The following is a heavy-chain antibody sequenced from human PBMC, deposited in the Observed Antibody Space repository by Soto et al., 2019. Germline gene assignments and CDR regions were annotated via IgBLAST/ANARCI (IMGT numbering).Heavy chain of an antibody. D-gene: IGHD3-16*02. J-gene: IGHJ4*02. CDR3: ARRTRGDYIWGSYRYRGPFDY. CDR1: GGSFSGYY. Sequence: SETLSLTCAVYGGSFSGYYWSWIRQPPGKGLEWIGEINHSGSTNYNPSLKSRVTISVDTSKNQFSLKLSSVTAADTAVYYCARRTRGDYIWGSYRYRGPFDYWGQGTLVTVSS. CDR2: INHSGST. V-gene: IGHV4-34*01.